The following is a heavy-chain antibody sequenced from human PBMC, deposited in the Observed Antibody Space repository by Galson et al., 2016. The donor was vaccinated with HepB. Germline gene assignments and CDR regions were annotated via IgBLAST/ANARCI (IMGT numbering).Heavy chain of an antibody. Sequence: LRLSCAASGLTFSSYSLNWVRQAPGKGLEWVSYISSTGSSIYYADSVKGRFTISRDNAKNSLFLQISSLRADDTAVYYCATDWGDWGFYYFDYWGQGTPVTVSS. D-gene: IGHD2-21*02. CDR2: ISSTGSSI. V-gene: IGHV3-48*01. J-gene: IGHJ4*02. CDR1: GLTFSSYS. CDR3: ATDWGDWGFYYFDY.